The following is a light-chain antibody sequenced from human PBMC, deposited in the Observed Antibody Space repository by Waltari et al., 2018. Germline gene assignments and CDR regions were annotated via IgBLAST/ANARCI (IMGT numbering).Light chain of an antibody. CDR2: AAS. Sequence: DIQVTQSPSSLSASVGDRVTITCRASQSISSYLTWYQQKPGKAPKLLIYAASSLQSGGPSRFSGSGSGTDFTLTISSLQPEDFATYYCQQSYSTPRTFGQGTKVEIK. CDR1: QSISSY. V-gene: IGKV1-39*01. CDR3: QQSYSTPRT. J-gene: IGKJ1*01.